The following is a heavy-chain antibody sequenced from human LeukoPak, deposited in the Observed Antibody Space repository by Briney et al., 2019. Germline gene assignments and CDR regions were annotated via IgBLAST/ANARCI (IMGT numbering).Heavy chain of an antibody. CDR1: GFTFSGYA. V-gene: IGHV3-30*18. J-gene: IGHJ4*02. D-gene: IGHD6-19*01. CDR2: VSYDGNDY. CDR3: AKPTGDTGWYDLFEY. Sequence: GRSLRLSCAASGFTFSGYAMNWVRQAPGKGLEWVAVVSYDGNDYYYADSVKGRFTISRDNSKNTLYLQMNSLRAEDTAVYYCAKPTGDTGWYDLFEYWGQGTLVTVSS.